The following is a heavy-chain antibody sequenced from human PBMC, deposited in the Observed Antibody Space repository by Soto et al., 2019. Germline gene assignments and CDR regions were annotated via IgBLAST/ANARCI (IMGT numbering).Heavy chain of an antibody. CDR3: ARRRERGGSGSPINDY. CDR2: IIPILGIA. J-gene: IGHJ4*02. Sequence: QVQLVQSGAEVKKPGSSVKVSCKASGGTFSSYTISWVRQAPGQGLVWMGRIIPILGIANYAQKFQGRVTITADKSTSTAYMELSSLRSEDTAVYYCARRRERGGSGSPINDYWGQGTLGTVSS. D-gene: IGHD3-10*01. CDR1: GGTFSSYT. V-gene: IGHV1-69*02.